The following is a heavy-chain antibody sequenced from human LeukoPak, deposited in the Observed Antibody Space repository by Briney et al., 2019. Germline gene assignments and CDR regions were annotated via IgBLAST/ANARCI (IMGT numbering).Heavy chain of an antibody. CDR1: GFTFSNYG. V-gene: IGHV3-33*01. Sequence: GGSLRLSCTASGFTFSNYGMHWVRQAPGKGLEWVAVMWVWNDGSNEYYADSVKGRFTIARDNSKNTVYLQMVNLRAEDTADYYCARDRFPHDDAHYGMDVWGQGTTVTVSS. CDR3: ARDRFPHDDAHYGMDV. D-gene: IGHD3-16*01. CDR2: MWVWNDGSNE. J-gene: IGHJ6*02.